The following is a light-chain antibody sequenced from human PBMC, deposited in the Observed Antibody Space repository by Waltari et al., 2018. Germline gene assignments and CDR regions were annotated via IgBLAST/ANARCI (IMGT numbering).Light chain of an antibody. Sequence: QSALTQPASVSGSPGQSITISCPGTTSDVGAYDYVSWYQQHPGKAPKLMIYDVKSRPSGVSARFSGSKSGNTASLTISGLQTEDEADYYCSSSTTTTLIFGGGTKLTVL. CDR1: TSDVGAYDY. J-gene: IGLJ2*01. V-gene: IGLV2-14*03. CDR2: DVK. CDR3: SSSTTTTLI.